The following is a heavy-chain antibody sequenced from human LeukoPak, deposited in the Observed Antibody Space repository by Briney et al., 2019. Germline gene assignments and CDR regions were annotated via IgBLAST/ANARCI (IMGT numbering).Heavy chain of an antibody. D-gene: IGHD6-13*01. CDR3: ARDRDEAAAGYYFDY. CDR1: GGSISSYY. J-gene: IGHJ4*02. Sequence: PSETLSLTCTVSGGSISSYYWSWIRQPPGKGLEWIGYIYYSGSTNYNPSLKSRVTISVDTSKNQFSLKLSSVTAADTAVYYCARDRDEAAAGYYFDYWGQGTLVTVSS. CDR2: IYYSGST. V-gene: IGHV4-59*01.